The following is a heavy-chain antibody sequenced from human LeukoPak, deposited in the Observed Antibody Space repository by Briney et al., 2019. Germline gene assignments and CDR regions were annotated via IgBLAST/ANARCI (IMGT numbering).Heavy chain of an antibody. V-gene: IGHV3-7*01. CDR3: AREGTFITARPWYFDY. J-gene: IGHJ4*02. CDR1: GFSFSDYW. CDR2: IKQDESEK. D-gene: IGHD6-6*01. Sequence: GSLRLSCAASGFSFSDYWMTWVRQAPGKGLEWVANIKQDESEKYYVDSVKGRFTISRDNSKNSLYLQMNSLRAEDTAVYYCAREGTFITARPWYFDYWGQGTLVTVSS.